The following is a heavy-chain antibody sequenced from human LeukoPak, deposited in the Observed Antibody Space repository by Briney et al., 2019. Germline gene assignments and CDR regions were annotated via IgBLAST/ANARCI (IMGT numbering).Heavy chain of an antibody. J-gene: IGHJ2*01. CDR3: ARMYGDYIRGRYFDL. CDR1: GFTFSSYE. CDR2: ISSSGSTI. D-gene: IGHD4-17*01. V-gene: IGHV3-48*03. Sequence: PGGSLRLSCAASGFTFSSYEMNWVRQAPGKGLEGVSYISSSGSTIYYADSVKGGFTISREKAKNSLYLQMNRLRAEDTAVYYCARMYGDYIRGRYFDLWGRGTLVTVSS.